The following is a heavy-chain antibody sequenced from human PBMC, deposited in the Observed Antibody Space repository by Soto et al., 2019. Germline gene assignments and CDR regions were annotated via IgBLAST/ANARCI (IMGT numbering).Heavy chain of an antibody. J-gene: IGHJ5*02. V-gene: IGHV1-8*01. CDR3: ARGGGLRFLESLFYPSDRFDP. CDR2: MNPNTGNT. D-gene: IGHD3-3*01. Sequence: QVQLVQSGAEVKKPGASVRVSCKASGYRFTNYDINWVRQATGQGLEWMGWMNPNTGNTGSAQKFQGRVTMTRDTARGTAYMELSSLRSEDTAVYFCARGGGLRFLESLFYPSDRFDPWGQGTLVTVSS. CDR1: GYRFTNYD.